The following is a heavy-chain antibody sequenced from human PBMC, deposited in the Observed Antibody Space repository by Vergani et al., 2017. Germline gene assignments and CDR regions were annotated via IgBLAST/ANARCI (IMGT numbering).Heavy chain of an antibody. V-gene: IGHV3-23*01. CDR1: GFTFSACP. CDR3: ARLSYDTTPCLQRGYDC. CDR2: IRARYPST. Sequence: EVQLLQSGGGVIQPGGSVRLSCAASGFTFSACPMTWVRQAPGKGLDWVSAIRARYPSTNYADSVKGRFTISRDNSKNMLYLQMNSLRAEDTAVYYCARLSYDTTPCLQRGYDCWGQGTLVSVSS. J-gene: IGHJ4*02. D-gene: IGHD3-22*01.